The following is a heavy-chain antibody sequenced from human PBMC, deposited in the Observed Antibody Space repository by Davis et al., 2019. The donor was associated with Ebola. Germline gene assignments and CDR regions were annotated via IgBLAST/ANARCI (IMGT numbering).Heavy chain of an antibody. J-gene: IGHJ5*02. CDR2: IIPVYGTT. D-gene: IGHD4-17*01. CDR3: ARNGDYDPWFDP. Sequence: AASVKVSCKASGGTFSSNSISWVRQAPGQGLEWMGAIIPVYGTTNYAQEFQGRLTITADESTSTAYMELNSLRPEDTALYYCARNGDYDPWFDPWGQGTLVTISS. V-gene: IGHV1-69*13. CDR1: GGTFSSNS.